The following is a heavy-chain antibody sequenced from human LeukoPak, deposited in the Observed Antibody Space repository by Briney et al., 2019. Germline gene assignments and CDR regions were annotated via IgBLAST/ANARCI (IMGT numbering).Heavy chain of an antibody. V-gene: IGHV1-46*01. Sequence: AASVKVSCKASGYTFTKYYMHWVRQAPGQGLEWMGIINPSGGSTNYAQKFQGRVTLTRDTSTSTVYMELSSLISEDTAVYYCARAATGTTWVFDYWGQGTLVTVSS. CDR2: INPSGGST. CDR3: ARAATGTTWVFDY. D-gene: IGHD1-1*01. J-gene: IGHJ4*02. CDR1: GYTFTKYY.